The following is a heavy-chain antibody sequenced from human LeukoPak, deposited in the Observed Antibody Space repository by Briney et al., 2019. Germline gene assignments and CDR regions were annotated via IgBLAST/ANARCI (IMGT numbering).Heavy chain of an antibody. CDR3: ARSPVPSFFGGVIVTFDP. Sequence: SETLSLTCTVSGGSISSYYWSWIRQPPGKGLEWIGYIYYSGSTNYNPSLKSRVTISVDTSKNQFSLKLSSVTAADTAVYYCARSPVPSFFGGVIVTFDPWGQGTLVTVSS. CDR1: GGSISSYY. CDR2: IYYSGST. J-gene: IGHJ5*02. D-gene: IGHD3-16*02. V-gene: IGHV4-59*01.